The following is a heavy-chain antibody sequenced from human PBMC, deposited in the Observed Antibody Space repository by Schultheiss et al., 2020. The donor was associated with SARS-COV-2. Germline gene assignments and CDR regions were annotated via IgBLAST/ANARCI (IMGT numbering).Heavy chain of an antibody. J-gene: IGHJ4*02. CDR1: GFTFSGSA. V-gene: IGHV3-30*04. CDR3: AKGLHGDRPL. CDR2: ISYDGSNK. Sequence: GGSLRLSCAASGFTFSGSAMHWVRQAPGKGLEWVAVISYDGSNKHYADSVKGRFTISRDNSKNTLYLQMNSLRAEDTAVYYCAKGLHGDRPLWGQGTLVTVSS. D-gene: IGHD4-17*01.